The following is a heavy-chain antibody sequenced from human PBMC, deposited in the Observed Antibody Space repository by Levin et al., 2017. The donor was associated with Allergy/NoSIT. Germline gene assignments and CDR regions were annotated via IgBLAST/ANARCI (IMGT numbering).Heavy chain of an antibody. J-gene: IGHJ6*02. CDR2: ISSSGSTI. CDR1: GFTFSDYY. CDR3: AREVDTANMDV. D-gene: IGHD5-18*01. V-gene: IGHV3-11*01. Sequence: GESLKISCAASGFTFSDYYMSWIRQAPGKGLEWVSYISSSGSTIYYADSVKGRFTISRDNAKNSLYLQMNSLRAEDTAVYYCAREVDTANMDVWGQGTTVTVSS.